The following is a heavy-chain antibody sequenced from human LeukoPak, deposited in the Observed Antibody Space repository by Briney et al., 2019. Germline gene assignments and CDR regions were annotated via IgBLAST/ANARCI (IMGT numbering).Heavy chain of an antibody. V-gene: IGHV4-59*08. CDR3: ARQGDYSINCIDY. J-gene: IGHJ4*02. Sequence: PSETLSLTGTVSGGAISSYYWSWIRQPPGKGLEWIGYIYYSGSTNYNASLKSRVTISADTSKNQLSLKLSSVTAADTALYYCARQGDYSINCIDYWGQGTLVTVSS. CDR2: IYYSGST. D-gene: IGHD4-17*01. CDR1: GGAISSYY.